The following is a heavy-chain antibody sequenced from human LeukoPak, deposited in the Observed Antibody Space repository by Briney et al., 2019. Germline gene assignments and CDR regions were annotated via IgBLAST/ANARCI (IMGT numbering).Heavy chain of an antibody. Sequence: PGGSLRLSCAASGFTFSSYAMSRVRQAPGKGLEWVSAISGSGGSTYYADSVKGRFTISRDNSKNTLYLQMNSLRAEDTAVYYCAKVAYYYDSSGYYYGYYFDYWGQGTLVTVSS. V-gene: IGHV3-23*01. CDR3: AKVAYYYDSSGYYYGYYFDY. J-gene: IGHJ4*02. CDR1: GFTFSSYA. CDR2: ISGSGGST. D-gene: IGHD3-22*01.